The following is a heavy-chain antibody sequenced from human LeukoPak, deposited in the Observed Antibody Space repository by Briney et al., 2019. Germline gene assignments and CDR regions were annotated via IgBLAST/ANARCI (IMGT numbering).Heavy chain of an antibody. V-gene: IGHV4-34*01. D-gene: IGHD3-10*01. Sequence: SKTLSLTCAVYGRSFSGYYWSWIRQPPGKGLEWIGEINHSGSTKYNPSLKSRVSISVDTSKNQFSLKLSSVTAADTAVYYCARSPRRWFGLDHWGQGTLVTVSS. CDR2: INHSGST. CDR1: GRSFSGYY. J-gene: IGHJ4*02. CDR3: ARSPRRWFGLDH.